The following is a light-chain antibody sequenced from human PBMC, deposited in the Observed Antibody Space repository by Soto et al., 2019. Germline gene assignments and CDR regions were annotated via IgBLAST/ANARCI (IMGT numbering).Light chain of an antibody. J-gene: IGKJ2*01. CDR2: DAS. Sequence: DIQMTQSPSILSASVGDRVSITCRASQSIDNFLAWYRQKPGKAPDPLIYDASSLQDGVPSRFSGSGSGTEFTLIFSSLQPADFATYYCQQYHTYPYTFGQGTKLEIK. V-gene: IGKV1-5*01. CDR1: QSIDNF. CDR3: QQYHTYPYT.